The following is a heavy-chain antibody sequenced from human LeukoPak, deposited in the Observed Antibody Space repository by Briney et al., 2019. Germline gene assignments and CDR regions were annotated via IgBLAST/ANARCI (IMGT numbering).Heavy chain of an antibody. J-gene: IGHJ4*02. CDR2: INPNSGGT. CDR1: GYTFTAYY. D-gene: IGHD6-6*01. V-gene: IGHV1-2*02. Sequence: ASVNVSCKASGYTFTAYYMHWVRQAPGQGLEWIGWINPNSGGTNYAQKFQGRVTMTRDTSISTAYMELIRLRSEDTAVYYCARGGPYSTSSGGVDYWGQGTLVTVSS. CDR3: ARGGPYSTSSGGVDY.